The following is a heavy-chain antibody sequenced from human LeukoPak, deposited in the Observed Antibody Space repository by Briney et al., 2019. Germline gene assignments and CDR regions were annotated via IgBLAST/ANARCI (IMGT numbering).Heavy chain of an antibody. CDR1: GGSISSGGYY. CDR2: IYYSGST. J-gene: IGHJ5*02. Sequence: SETLSLTCTVSGGSISSGGYYWSWIRQHPGRGLEWIGYIYYSGSTYYNPSLKSRVTISVDTSKNQFSLKLSSVTAADTAVYYCARELVPAAIPVGRGFDPWGQGTLVTVSS. V-gene: IGHV4-31*03. D-gene: IGHD2-2*02. CDR3: ARELVPAAIPVGRGFDP.